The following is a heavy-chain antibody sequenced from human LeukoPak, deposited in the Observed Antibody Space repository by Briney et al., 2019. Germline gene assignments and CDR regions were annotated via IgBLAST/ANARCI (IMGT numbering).Heavy chain of an antibody. J-gene: IGHJ4*02. D-gene: IGHD2-2*01. CDR1: GFTFDSYA. Sequence: PGGSLRLSCAASGFTFDSYAMTWVRQAPGKGLEWVSYISSPGSSTFYADSVKGRFTISRDNSKNTLYLQMNSPRAEDTAVYYCAKRGIPTSAYYFDYWGQGTLITVSS. CDR3: AKRGIPTSAYYFDY. CDR2: ISSPGSST. V-gene: IGHV3-23*01.